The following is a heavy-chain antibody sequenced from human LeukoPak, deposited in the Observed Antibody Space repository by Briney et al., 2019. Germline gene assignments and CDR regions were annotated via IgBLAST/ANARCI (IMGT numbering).Heavy chain of an antibody. CDR2: INDSGIT. V-gene: IGHV4-34*01. CDR1: GGSFHGYY. J-gene: IGHJ5*02. CDR3: ARVYSFGSEALPRRNWFDP. Sequence: SETLSLTCNVSGGSFHGYYWSWIRQTPEKGLEWIGEINDSGITNFNPSLKSRITMSVDTSKKQFSLILRSVTAADTALFYCARVYSFGSEALPRRNWFDPWGQGTRVIVSS. D-gene: IGHD3-16*01.